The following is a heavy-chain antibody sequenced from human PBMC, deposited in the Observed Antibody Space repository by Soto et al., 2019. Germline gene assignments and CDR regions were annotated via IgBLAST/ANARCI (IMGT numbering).Heavy chain of an antibody. CDR3: ARESAALNWFDP. CDR2: ISSSSSTI. CDR1: GFTFSSYS. D-gene: IGHD2-2*01. V-gene: IGHV3-48*02. J-gene: IGHJ5*02. Sequence: EVQLVESGGGLVQPGGSLRLSCAASGFTFSSYSMNWVRQAPGKGLEWVSYISSSSSTIYYADSVKGRFTISRDNAKNSLYLQMNSLRDEDTTVYYCARESAALNWFDPWGQGTLVTVSS.